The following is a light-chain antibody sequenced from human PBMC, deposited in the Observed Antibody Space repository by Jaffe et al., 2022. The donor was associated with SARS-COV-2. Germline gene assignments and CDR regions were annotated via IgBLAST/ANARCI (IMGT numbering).Light chain of an antibody. V-gene: IGKV1-5*03. Sequence: DIQMTQSPSTLSASVGDRITITCRASQSVGNWLAWYQQRPGKAPRLLISKASTLESGVPSRFSGSGSGSEFTLTISSLQPDDFATYYCQQYNTLWTFGQGTKVEIK. J-gene: IGKJ1*01. CDR1: QSVGNW. CDR2: KAS. CDR3: QQYNTLWT.